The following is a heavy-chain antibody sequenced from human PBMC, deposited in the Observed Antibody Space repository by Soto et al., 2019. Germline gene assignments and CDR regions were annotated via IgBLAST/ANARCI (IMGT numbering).Heavy chain of an antibody. J-gene: IGHJ4*02. D-gene: IGHD6-19*01. Sequence: EVQLLESGGGLVQPGGSLRLSCAASGFTFSSYALSWVRQAPGKGLEWFSSISGSAGNTYYTDSVKGRFTISRDNSKDTLYQQMNSLRAEDTAIYYCAKDQGSSGWRGGGFFDNWGLGTLVTVSS. CDR2: ISGSAGNT. CDR1: GFTFSSYA. V-gene: IGHV3-23*01. CDR3: AKDQGSSGWRGGGFFDN.